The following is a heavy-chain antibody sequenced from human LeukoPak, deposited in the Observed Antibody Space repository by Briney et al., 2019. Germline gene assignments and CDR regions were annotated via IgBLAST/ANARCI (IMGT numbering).Heavy chain of an antibody. Sequence: SETLSLTCTVSGGSISSGSYYWSWIRQPAGKGLEWIGRIYTSRSTNYNPSLKSRVTISVDTSKNQFSLKLSSVTAADTAVYYCARSLYGDYYTGEHYFDYWGQGTLVTVSS. CDR2: IYTSRST. CDR1: GGSISSGSYY. D-gene: IGHD4-17*01. CDR3: ARSLYGDYYTGEHYFDY. J-gene: IGHJ4*02. V-gene: IGHV4-61*02.